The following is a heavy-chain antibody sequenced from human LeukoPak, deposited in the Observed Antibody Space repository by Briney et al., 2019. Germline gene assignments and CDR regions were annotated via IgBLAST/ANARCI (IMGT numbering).Heavy chain of an antibody. CDR1: GFTFSSYS. D-gene: IGHD6-13*01. V-gene: IGHV3-21*04. J-gene: IGHJ4*02. CDR3: AKSRSGSSNWALRIFDN. CDR2: ISSSSSYI. Sequence: GGSLRLSCAASGFTFSSYSMNWVRQAPGKGLEWVSSISSSSSYIYYADSVKGRFTISRDNAKNSLYLQMNSLRAEDTAVYYCAKSRSGSSNWALRIFDNWGQGTLVSVSS.